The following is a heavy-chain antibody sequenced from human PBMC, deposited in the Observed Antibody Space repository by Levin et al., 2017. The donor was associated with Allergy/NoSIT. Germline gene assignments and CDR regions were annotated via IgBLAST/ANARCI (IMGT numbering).Heavy chain of an antibody. Sequence: GESLKISCAASGFTFTSYGMHWVRQAPGPGLEWVSGISGSGGTTYYADSVKGRFTISRDNSKNTLYLQMNSLRAEDTAVYHCAKSIAAAGINYWGQGTLVTVSS. V-gene: IGHV3-23*01. CDR1: GFTFTSYG. CDR2: ISGSGGTT. J-gene: IGHJ4*02. CDR3: AKSIAAAGINY. D-gene: IGHD6-13*01.